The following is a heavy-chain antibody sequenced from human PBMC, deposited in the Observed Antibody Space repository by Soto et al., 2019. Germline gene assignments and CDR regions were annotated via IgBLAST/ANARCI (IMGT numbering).Heavy chain of an antibody. CDR1: GYTFTSYD. V-gene: IGHV1-8*01. J-gene: IGHJ6*03. D-gene: IGHD2-2*01. Sequence: ASVKVSCKASGYTFTSYDINWVRQATGQGLEWMGWMNPNSGNTGYAQKFQGRVTMTRKTSISTAYMELSSLRSEDTALYYCARLGYCSSTSCHPEEKLQYYYYMDVWGKGTTVTVSS. CDR3: ARLGYCSSTSCHPEEKLQYYYYMDV. CDR2: MNPNSGNT.